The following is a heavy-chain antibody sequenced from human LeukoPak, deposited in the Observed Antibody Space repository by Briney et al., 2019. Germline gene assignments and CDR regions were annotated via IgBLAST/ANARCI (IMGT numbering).Heavy chain of an antibody. Sequence: GGSLRLSCAASGVMKTYSMNWVRQAPGKGLEWVANIKQDGSEKYYVDSVKGRFTISRDNAKNSLYLQMNSLRAEDTAVYYCARDVGSLGYCSGGSCYCKFDYWGQGTLVTVSS. D-gene: IGHD2-15*01. V-gene: IGHV3-7*01. CDR3: ARDVGSLGYCSGGSCYCKFDY. CDR2: IKQDGSEK. CDR1: GVMKTYS. J-gene: IGHJ4*02.